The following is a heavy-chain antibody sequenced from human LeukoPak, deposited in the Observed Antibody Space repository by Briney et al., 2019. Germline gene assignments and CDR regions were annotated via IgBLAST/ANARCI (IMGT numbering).Heavy chain of an antibody. Sequence: SETLSLTCTVSGGSISSYYWGWIRQPPGKGLEWIGSIYPSGSTYYNPSLKSRVTISVDTSKNQFSLKLSSVTAADTAVYYCARDGIVGARNEPDYWGQGILVTVSS. CDR1: GGSISSYY. J-gene: IGHJ4*02. CDR3: ARDGIVGARNEPDY. D-gene: IGHD1-26*01. V-gene: IGHV4-38-2*02. CDR2: IYPSGST.